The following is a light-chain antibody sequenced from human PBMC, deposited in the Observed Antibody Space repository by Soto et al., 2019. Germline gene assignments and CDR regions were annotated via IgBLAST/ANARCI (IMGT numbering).Light chain of an antibody. V-gene: IGKV4-1*01. CDR3: QQYYSFRT. CDR2: WAS. CDR1: QSVLYSSNNKNY. Sequence: DIVMTQSPDSLAVSLGERATINCKSSQSVLYSSNNKNYLAWYQQKPGQPPKLLIYWASTRESGVPDRFSGSGSRTDFTLTISSLQAEDVAVYYCQQYYSFRTFGQGTKVEIK. J-gene: IGKJ1*01.